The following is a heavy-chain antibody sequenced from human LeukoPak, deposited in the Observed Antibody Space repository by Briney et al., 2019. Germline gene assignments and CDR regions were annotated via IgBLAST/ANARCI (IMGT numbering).Heavy chain of an antibody. CDR3: AREGHTRCCSSTSCYFAEYFQH. V-gene: IGHV3-48*01. D-gene: IGHD2-2*01. CDR1: GFTFSSYS. J-gene: IGHJ1*01. CDR2: ISSSSSTI. Sequence: GGSLRLSCAASGFTFSSYSMNWARQAPGKGLEWVSYISSSSSTIYYADSVKGRFTISRDNAKNSLYLQMNSLRAEDTAVYYCAREGHTRCCSSTSCYFAEYFQHWGQGTLVTVSS.